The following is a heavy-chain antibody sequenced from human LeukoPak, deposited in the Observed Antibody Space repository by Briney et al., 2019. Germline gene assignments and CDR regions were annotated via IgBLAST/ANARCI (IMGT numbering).Heavy chain of an antibody. CDR1: GFTFSSYA. D-gene: IGHD4-17*01. Sequence: GRSLRLSCAASGFTFSSYAMHWVRQAPGKGLEWVAVISYDGSNKYYADSVKGRFTISRDNSKNTLYLQMNSLRSEDTAVYYCAMPYGDFDYWGQGTLVTVSS. V-gene: IGHV3-30-3*01. CDR3: AMPYGDFDY. J-gene: IGHJ4*02. CDR2: ISYDGSNK.